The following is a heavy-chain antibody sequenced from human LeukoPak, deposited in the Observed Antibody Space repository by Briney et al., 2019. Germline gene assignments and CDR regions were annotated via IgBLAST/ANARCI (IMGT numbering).Heavy chain of an antibody. CDR1: GGSITSINW. Sequence: SGTLSLTCAVSGGSITSINWWNWVRQPPGKGLEWIGETHHSGTTNYNPSLKSRVSISIDTSKNQFSLKLNSVTAADTAVYYCASLSGSYSRGYFDYWGQGTLVPVSS. V-gene: IGHV4-4*02. J-gene: IGHJ4*02. CDR2: THHSGTT. D-gene: IGHD1-26*01. CDR3: ASLSGSYSRGYFDY.